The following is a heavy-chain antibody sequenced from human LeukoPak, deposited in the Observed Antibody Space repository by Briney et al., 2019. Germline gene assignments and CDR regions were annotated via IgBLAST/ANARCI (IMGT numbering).Heavy chain of an antibody. Sequence: SETLSLTCTVSVGSISGYYWSWIRQPAGKGLEWIGRIYTSGSTSYSPSLKRRVTMLIDTSKNELSLTLTSVTVADTAVYYCARGKYCTSTSCSYYFDYWGKGTLVTVSS. CDR2: IYTSGST. CDR1: VGSISGYY. V-gene: IGHV4-4*07. CDR3: ARGKYCTSTSCSYYFDY. J-gene: IGHJ4*02. D-gene: IGHD2-2*01.